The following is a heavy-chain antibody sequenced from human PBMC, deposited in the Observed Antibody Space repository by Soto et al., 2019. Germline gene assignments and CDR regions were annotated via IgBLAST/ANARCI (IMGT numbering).Heavy chain of an antibody. V-gene: IGHV1-69*18. CDR3: TALGLSTRLEH. Sequence: QVQLVQSGAEVKRPGSSVKVSCEASGVSFSRYALSWVRQAPGQGLEWMGTVIPTFGTSTYAHDFQGRVAITADESTSYMQLTGLRSEDTAVYYCTALGLSTRLEHWGQGTLVTVPS. CDR1: GVSFSRYA. D-gene: IGHD6-6*01. CDR2: VIPTFGTS. J-gene: IGHJ1*01.